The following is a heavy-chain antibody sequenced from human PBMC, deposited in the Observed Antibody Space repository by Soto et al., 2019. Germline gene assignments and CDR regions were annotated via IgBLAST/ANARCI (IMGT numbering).Heavy chain of an antibody. Sequence: SETLSLTCAVYGGSFSGYYWSWIRQPPGKWLEWIGEINHSGSTNYNPSLKSRVTISVDTSKNQFSLKLSSVTAADTAVYYCARGAIVVVITHYYYYGMDVWGQGXTVTVYS. J-gene: IGHJ6*02. CDR1: GGSFSGYY. CDR3: ARGAIVVVITHYYYYGMDV. D-gene: IGHD3-22*01. V-gene: IGHV4-34*01. CDR2: INHSGST.